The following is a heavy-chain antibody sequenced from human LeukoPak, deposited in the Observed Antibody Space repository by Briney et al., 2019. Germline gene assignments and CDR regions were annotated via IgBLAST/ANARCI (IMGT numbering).Heavy chain of an antibody. V-gene: IGHV4-34*01. CDR2: INHSGST. CDR3: ARRAFLEWFPHDYYYYGMDV. Sequence: SETLSLTCAVYGGSFSGYYWSWIRQPPGKGLEWIGEINHSGSTNYNPSLKSRVTISVDTSKDQFSLKLSSVTAADMAVYYCARRAFLEWFPHDYYYYGMDVWGQGTTVTVSS. CDR1: GGSFSGYY. D-gene: IGHD3-3*02. J-gene: IGHJ6*02.